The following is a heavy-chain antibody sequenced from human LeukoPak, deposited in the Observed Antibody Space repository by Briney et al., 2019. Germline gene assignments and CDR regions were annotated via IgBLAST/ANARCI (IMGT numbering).Heavy chain of an antibody. CDR1: GGSISNYF. V-gene: IGHV4-59*08. Sequence: PSETLSPTCTVSGGSISNYFWAWIRQPPGKGLEWIGYISKSGGTSYNTSFKSRLTISVDTSKDQFSLRLESVTAADTAVYYCARRPRSMAYYFDYWGQGILVTVSS. CDR2: ISKSGGT. D-gene: IGHD2/OR15-2a*01. CDR3: ARRPRSMAYYFDY. J-gene: IGHJ4*02.